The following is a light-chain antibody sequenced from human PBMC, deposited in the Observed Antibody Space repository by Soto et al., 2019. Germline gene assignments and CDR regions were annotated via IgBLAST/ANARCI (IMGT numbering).Light chain of an antibody. CDR3: QQRSNWPLT. V-gene: IGKV3-11*02. J-gene: IGKJ4*01. CDR2: DAS. CDR1: ESVVRY. Sequence: EIVLTQSPVTLSLSPGDTATLSCRASESVVRYLAWYQQKPGQAPRLLIYDASKRATGIPARFSGSGYGRDFTLTISSLEPEDVAVYYCQQRSNWPLTFGGGTKVEIK.